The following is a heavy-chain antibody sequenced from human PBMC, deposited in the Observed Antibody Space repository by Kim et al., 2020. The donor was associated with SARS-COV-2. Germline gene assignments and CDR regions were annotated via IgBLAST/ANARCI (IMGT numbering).Heavy chain of an antibody. CDR1: GYSFTSYW. J-gene: IGHJ4*02. V-gene: IGHV5-10-1*01. CDR3: ARQGRIGSGLPDY. Sequence: GESLKISCKGSGYSFTSYWISWVRQMPGKGLEWMGRNDPGDSYSNYSPSFQGHVTISADKSISTAYLQWSSLEASDTAMYYCARQGRIGSGLPDYWGQGTLVTVSS. CDR2: NDPGDSYS. D-gene: IGHD6-19*01.